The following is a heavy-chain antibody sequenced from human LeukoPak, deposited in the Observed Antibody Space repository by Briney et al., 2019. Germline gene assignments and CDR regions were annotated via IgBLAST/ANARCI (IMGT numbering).Heavy chain of an antibody. V-gene: IGHV3-23*01. J-gene: IGHJ6*02. CDR3: AKLAAASECSFTDV. Sequence: PGGSLRLSCAASGFTFSTYAMSWVRQAPGKGLEWVSAISVSGDKTYYAGSVKGRYTIPRDNSKNTLFLQMNSLRAEDTAVYYCAKLAAASECSFTDVWGQGTTVTVSS. CDR2: ISVSGDKT. D-gene: IGHD2-8*01. CDR1: GFTFSTYA.